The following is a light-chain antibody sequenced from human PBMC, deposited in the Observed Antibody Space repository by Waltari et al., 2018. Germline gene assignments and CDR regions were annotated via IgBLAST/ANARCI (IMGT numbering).Light chain of an antibody. CDR2: VNSDGSH. J-gene: IGLJ3*02. CDR3: QTGGHGTWV. CDR1: SRHSTNI. V-gene: IGLV4-69*01. Sequence: QLVLTQSPSASASLGASVTLTCTLSSRHSTNISPWHPQQPEKGPRYLMKVNSDGSHSKGDQMPDRFSGSSSGAEHYLTISSLQSEDEADYYCQTGGHGTWVFGGGTKLTVL.